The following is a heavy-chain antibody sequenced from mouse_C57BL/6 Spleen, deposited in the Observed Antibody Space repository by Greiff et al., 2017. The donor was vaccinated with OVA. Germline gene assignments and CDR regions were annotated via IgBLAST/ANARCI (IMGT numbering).Heavy chain of an antibody. CDR3: ARGAFIHSSFFDY. CDR1: GYTFTSYW. CDR2: IDPSDSYT. J-gene: IGHJ2*01. D-gene: IGHD1-1*01. Sequence: QVQLQQPGAELVRPGTSVKLSCKASGYTFTSYWMHWVKQRPGQGLEWIGVIDPSDSYTNYNQKFKGKATLTVDTSSSTAYMQLSSLTSEDSAVYYCARGAFIHSSFFDYWGQGTTLTVSS. V-gene: IGHV1-59*01.